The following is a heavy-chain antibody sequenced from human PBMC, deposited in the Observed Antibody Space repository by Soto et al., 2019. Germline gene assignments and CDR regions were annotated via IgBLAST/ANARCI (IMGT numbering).Heavy chain of an antibody. Sequence: SETLSLTCTFSGGSISSSSYYWGWIRQPPGKGLEWIGSIYYSGSTYYNPSLKSRVTISVDTSKNQFSLKLSSVTAADTAVYYCARQGFGVLHGLVDVWGQGTTVTVSS. J-gene: IGHJ6*02. D-gene: IGHD3-10*01. CDR3: ARQGFGVLHGLVDV. CDR1: GGSISSSSYY. V-gene: IGHV4-39*01. CDR2: IYYSGST.